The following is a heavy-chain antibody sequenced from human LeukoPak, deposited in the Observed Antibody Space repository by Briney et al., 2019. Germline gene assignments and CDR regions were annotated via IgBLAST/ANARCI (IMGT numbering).Heavy chain of an antibody. J-gene: IGHJ4*02. V-gene: IGHV4-59*05. CDR2: IYYSGST. Sequence: SETLSLTCTVSGGSISSYYWSWIRQPPGKGLEWIGSIYYSGSTYYNPSLKSRVTISVDTSKNQFSLKLSSVTAADTAVYYCATTIRDYFDYWGQGTLVTVSS. CDR3: ATTIRDYFDY. D-gene: IGHD3-10*01. CDR1: GGSISSYY.